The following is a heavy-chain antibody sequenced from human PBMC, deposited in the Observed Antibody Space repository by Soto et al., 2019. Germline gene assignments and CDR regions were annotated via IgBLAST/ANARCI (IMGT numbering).Heavy chain of an antibody. CDR1: GFTFSSYS. Sequence: GGSLRLSCAASGFTFSSYSMNWVRQAPGKGLEWVSYISSSSSTIYYADSVKGRFTISRDNAKNSLYLQMNSLRDEDTAVYYCARDWGGSSGYYAFDIWGQGTMDTVSS. CDR3: ARDWGGSSGYYAFDI. V-gene: IGHV3-48*02. J-gene: IGHJ3*02. D-gene: IGHD3-22*01. CDR2: ISSSSSTI.